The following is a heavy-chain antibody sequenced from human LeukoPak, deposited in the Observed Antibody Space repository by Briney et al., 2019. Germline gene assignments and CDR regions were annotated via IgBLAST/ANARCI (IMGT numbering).Heavy chain of an antibody. CDR3: AVLRVPSPQLLWFGELSGPWFDP. D-gene: IGHD3-10*01. V-gene: IGHV1-18*01. Sequence: GASVKVSCKASGYTFTSYGISLVRQAPGQGLEWMGWISAYNGNTNYAQKLQGRVTMTTDTSTSTAYMELRSLRSDDTAVYYCAVLRVPSPQLLWFGELSGPWFDPWGPGTLVTVSS. CDR1: GYTFTSYG. J-gene: IGHJ5*02. CDR2: ISAYNGNT.